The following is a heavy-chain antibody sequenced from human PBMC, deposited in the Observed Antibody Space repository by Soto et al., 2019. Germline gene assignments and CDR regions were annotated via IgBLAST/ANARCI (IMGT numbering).Heavy chain of an antibody. D-gene: IGHD6-13*01. CDR3: ATYSSPFDY. CDR1: GFTLSSYA. J-gene: IGHJ4*02. V-gene: IGHV3-23*01. Sequence: GGSLRLSCASSGFTLSSYAMSWVRQAPGKGLEWVSAISANGGSTYYADSVKGRFTISRDNSKRTLFLQMDSLSPEDTAVYYCATYSSPFDYWGQGTLVTVSS. CDR2: ISANGGST.